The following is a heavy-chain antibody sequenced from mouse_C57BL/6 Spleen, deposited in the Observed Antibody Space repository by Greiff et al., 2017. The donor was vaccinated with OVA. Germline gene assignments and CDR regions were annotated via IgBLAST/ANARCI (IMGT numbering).Heavy chain of an antibody. Sequence: VQLQQPGAELVMPGASVKLSCKASGYTFTSYWMHWVKQRPGQGLEWIGEIDPSDSYTNYNQKFKGKSTLTVDSSSSTAYMELSSLTSEDSAVYYGARSCDYIDYWGQGTTLTVSS. V-gene: IGHV1-69*01. J-gene: IGHJ2*01. CDR2: IDPSDSYT. CDR3: ARSCDYIDY. CDR1: GYTFTSYW.